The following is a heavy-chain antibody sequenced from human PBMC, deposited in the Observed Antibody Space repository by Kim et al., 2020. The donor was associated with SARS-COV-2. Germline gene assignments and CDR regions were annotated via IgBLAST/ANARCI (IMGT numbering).Heavy chain of an antibody. D-gene: IGHD6-13*01. J-gene: IGHJ3*02. V-gene: IGHV3-33*06. CDR2: IWYDGSNK. Sequence: GGSLRLSCAASGFTFSSYGMHWVRQAPGKGLEWVAVIWYDGSNKYYADSVKGRFTISRDNSKNTLYLQMNSLRAEDTAVYYCAKGISSSGFLGSDAFDIWGQGTMVTVSS. CDR3: AKGISSSGFLGSDAFDI. CDR1: GFTFSSYG.